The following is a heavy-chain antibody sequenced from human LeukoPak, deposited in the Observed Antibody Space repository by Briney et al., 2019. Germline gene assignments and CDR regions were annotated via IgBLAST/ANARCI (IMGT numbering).Heavy chain of an antibody. CDR3: ARDDEGRANFDF. V-gene: IGHV1-2*02. Sequence: ASVKLSCKASGYTFTGHYLHWVRQAPGQGLEWMGWLKPNSGDTNYAQKFQGRFTMTWDTSISTAYMELTRLRSDDTAIYYCARDDEGRANFDFWGQGTLVTVSS. J-gene: IGHJ4*02. CDR1: GYTFTGHY. CDR2: LKPNSGDT.